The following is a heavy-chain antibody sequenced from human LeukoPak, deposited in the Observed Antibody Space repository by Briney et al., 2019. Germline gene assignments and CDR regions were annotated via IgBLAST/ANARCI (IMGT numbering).Heavy chain of an antibody. V-gene: IGHV4-59*01. D-gene: IGHD1-1*01. CDR3: VRLQPNTGEWTFDI. CDR2: ISNSGST. J-gene: IGHJ3*02. Sequence: SETLSLTCTVSGGSISSYYWSWIRQPPGEGLEWIGYISNSGSTNYNPYLKSRVTISVETSKNKWSLKRSAVSAADTAVYHCVRLQPNTGEWTFDIWGQGTMVSVSS. CDR1: GGSISSYY.